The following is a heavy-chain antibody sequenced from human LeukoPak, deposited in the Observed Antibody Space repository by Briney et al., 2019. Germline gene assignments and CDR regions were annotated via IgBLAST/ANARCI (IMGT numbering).Heavy chain of an antibody. CDR3: ARAVDIVATGGSFDY. CDR2: IYYSGST. Sequence: SETLSLTCTVSGGSISSYYWSWIRQPPGKGLEWIGYIYYSGSTNHNPSLKSRVTISVDTSKNQFSLKLSSVTAADTAVYYCARAVDIVATGGSFDYWGQGTLVTVSS. V-gene: IGHV4-59*01. J-gene: IGHJ4*02. CDR1: GGSISSYY. D-gene: IGHD5-12*01.